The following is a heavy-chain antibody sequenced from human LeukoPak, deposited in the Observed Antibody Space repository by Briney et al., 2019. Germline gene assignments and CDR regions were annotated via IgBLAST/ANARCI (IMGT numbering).Heavy chain of an antibody. CDR3: ARTWFGEPRVDY. CDR2: IYHSGST. J-gene: IGHJ4*02. V-gene: IGHV4-30-2*02. D-gene: IGHD3-10*01. Sequence: SETLSLTCAVSGGSISSGGYSWSWIRQPPGKGLEWIGYIYHSGSTYYNPSLKSRVTISVDRSKNQFSLKLSSVTAADTAVYYCARTWFGEPRVDYWGQGTLVTVSS. CDR1: GGSISSGGYS.